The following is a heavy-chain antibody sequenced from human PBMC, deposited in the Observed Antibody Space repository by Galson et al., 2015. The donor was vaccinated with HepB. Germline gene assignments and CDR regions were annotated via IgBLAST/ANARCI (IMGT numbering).Heavy chain of an antibody. CDR3: ARDPYRDDGSGSYKY. CDR2: IKQDGSEK. Sequence: SLRLSCAASGFTFSSYWMSWVCQAPGKGLEWVANIKQDGSEKYYVDSVKGRFTISRDNAKNSLYLQMNSLRAEDTAVYYCARDPYRDDGSGSYKYWGQGTLVTVSS. V-gene: IGHV3-7*03. D-gene: IGHD3-10*01. J-gene: IGHJ4*02. CDR1: GFTFSSYW.